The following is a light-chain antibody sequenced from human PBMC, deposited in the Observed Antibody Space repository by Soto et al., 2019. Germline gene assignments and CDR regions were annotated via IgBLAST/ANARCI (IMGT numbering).Light chain of an antibody. CDR1: SSDVGGYNY. V-gene: IGLV2-11*01. Sequence: QSALTQPRSVSGSPGQSVTISCTGTSSDVGGYNYVSWYQQHPGKAPKLMIYDVSKRPSGVPDRFSGSKSGNTASLTVSGLQAEDEADYYCSSYAGSNNLFGGGTQLTVL. J-gene: IGLJ7*01. CDR3: SSYAGSNNL. CDR2: DVS.